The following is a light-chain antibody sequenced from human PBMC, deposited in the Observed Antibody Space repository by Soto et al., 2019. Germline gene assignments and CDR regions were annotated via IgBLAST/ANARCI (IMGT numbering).Light chain of an antibody. CDR2: KAS. J-gene: IGKJ1*01. CDR3: QHYNSYSEA. Sequence: IHITHSPSTLSASVLYRVTITFLASQIIISWLAWYHQKPGKAPKLLIYKASSLESGVPSRFSGSGSGTEFTLTISSLQPDDFATYYCQHYNSYSEAFGQGTKVDIK. CDR1: QIIISW. V-gene: IGKV1-5*03.